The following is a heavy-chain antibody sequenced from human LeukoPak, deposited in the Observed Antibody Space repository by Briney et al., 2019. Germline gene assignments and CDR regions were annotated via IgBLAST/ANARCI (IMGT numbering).Heavy chain of an antibody. V-gene: IGHV3-23*01. Sequence: GGSLRLSCAASGFTFSSYAMSWVREAPGKGLDWVSAISGSGGSTYYADSVMGRFTISRDNSKNTLYLQMNSLRAEDTAVYYCAFTQWLVFYFQHWGQGTLVTVSS. CDR2: ISGSGGST. J-gene: IGHJ1*01. CDR3: AFTQWLVFYFQH. D-gene: IGHD6-19*01. CDR1: GFTFSSYA.